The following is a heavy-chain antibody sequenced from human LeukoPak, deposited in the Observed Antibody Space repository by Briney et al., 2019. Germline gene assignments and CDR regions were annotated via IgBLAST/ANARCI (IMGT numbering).Heavy chain of an antibody. CDR3: ARDRLPQKEFD. CDR1: GGSISSYY. V-gene: IGHV4-59*12. CDR2: IYHSGST. J-gene: IGHJ4*02. Sequence: SETLSLTCTVSGGSISSYYWSWIRQPPGKGLEWIGYIYHSGSTYYNPSLKSRVTISVDRSKNQFSLKLSSVTAADTAVYYCARDRLPQKEFDWGQGTLVTVSS.